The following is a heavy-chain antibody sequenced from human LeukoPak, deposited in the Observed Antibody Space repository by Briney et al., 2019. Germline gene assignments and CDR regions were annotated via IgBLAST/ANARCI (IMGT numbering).Heavy chain of an antibody. Sequence: SETLSLACTVSGYSISSGYFWGWIRQPPGKGLEWIASIYHSGSTYYNPSLKSRVTISVDTSKNQFSLKLSSVTAADTAVYYCARQAIAAAGASIDYWGQGTLVTVSS. CDR2: IYHSGST. CDR3: ARQAIAAAGASIDY. V-gene: IGHV4-38-2*02. J-gene: IGHJ4*02. D-gene: IGHD6-13*01. CDR1: GYSISSGYF.